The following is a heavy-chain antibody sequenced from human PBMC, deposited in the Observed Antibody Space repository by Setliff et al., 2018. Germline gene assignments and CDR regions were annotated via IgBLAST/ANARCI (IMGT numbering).Heavy chain of an antibody. Sequence: VKVSCKASGYTFTSYDINWVRQATGQGLEWMGWMNPNSGNTGYAQKFQGRVTMTRNTSISTAYVDLSSLRFEDTAVYYCARAQSWSGGPYYFDNWGQGTLVTVSS. D-gene: IGHD3-3*01. J-gene: IGHJ4*02. CDR1: GYTFTSYD. CDR3: ARAQSWSGGPYYFDN. V-gene: IGHV1-8*02. CDR2: MNPNSGNT.